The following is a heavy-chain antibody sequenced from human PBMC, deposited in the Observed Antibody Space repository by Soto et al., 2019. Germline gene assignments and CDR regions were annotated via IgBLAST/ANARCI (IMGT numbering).Heavy chain of an antibody. D-gene: IGHD5-12*01. CDR2: IYYTGST. CDR1: GGSIGSYY. CDR3: ANETDIAPARMNIFFDH. Sequence: SETLSLTCTVSGGSIGSYYWSWIRQPPGKGLEWIGYIYYTGSTNYNPSLKSRITISLDTSKNQFSLKLSSVTTADTAIYYCANETDIAPARMNIFFDHWGQGTLVTVSS. J-gene: IGHJ5*02. V-gene: IGHV4-59*01.